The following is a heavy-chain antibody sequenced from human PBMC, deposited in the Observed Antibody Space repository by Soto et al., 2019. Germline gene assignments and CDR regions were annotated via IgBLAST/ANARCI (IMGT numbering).Heavy chain of an antibody. D-gene: IGHD1-26*01. V-gene: IGHV1-3*01. CDR1: GYTFTSYA. Sequence: QVPLVQSGAEVKKPGASVKVSCKASGYTFTSYAMHWVRQAPGQRLEWMGWINAGNGNTKYSQKFQGRVTITRDTSASTAYMELSSRRSEDTAVYYCARDGGSSNLYCYCDLRGRGTLVTVSS. CDR2: INAGNGNT. J-gene: IGHJ2*01. CDR3: ARDGGSSNLYCYCDL.